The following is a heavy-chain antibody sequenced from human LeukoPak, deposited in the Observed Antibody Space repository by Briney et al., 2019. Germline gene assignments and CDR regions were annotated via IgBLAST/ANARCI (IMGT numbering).Heavy chain of an antibody. CDR3: ARDPQYYDFWSGYYTRYFQH. CDR2: INPNSGGT. V-gene: IGHV1-2*02. Sequence: GASVKVSCKASGYTFTGYYMHWVRQAPGQGLEWMGWINPNSGGTNYAQKFQGRVTMTRDTSISTAYMELSRLRSDDTAVYYCARDPQYYDFWSGYYTRYFQHWGQGTLVTVSS. D-gene: IGHD3-3*01. J-gene: IGHJ1*01. CDR1: GYTFTGYY.